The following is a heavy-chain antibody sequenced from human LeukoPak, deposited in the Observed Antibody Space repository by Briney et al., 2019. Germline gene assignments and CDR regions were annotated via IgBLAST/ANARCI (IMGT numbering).Heavy chain of an antibody. CDR2: IYPNNGAT. CDR1: GYTFSGTGWY. D-gene: IGHD3-10*01. Sequence: GDSVKVSCKASGYTFSGTGWYLYWLRQAPGQGLECMGWIYPNNGATGYAQKFQGRVAMTMDTSISTAYMELSRLRPDDTAVYYCARDGPAQMVDFDYWGQGTLVTVSS. V-gene: IGHV1-2*02. J-gene: IGHJ4*02. CDR3: ARDGPAQMVDFDY.